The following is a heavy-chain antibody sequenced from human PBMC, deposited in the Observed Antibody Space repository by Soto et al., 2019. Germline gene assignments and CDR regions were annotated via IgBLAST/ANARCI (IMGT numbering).Heavy chain of an antibody. CDR3: AKRRVTGKVADAFDI. Sequence: QVQLVESGGGVVPPGGSLRLSCAASGFIFRNYAMYWVRQAPGKGLEWVAVISSDESNKYYTDSVKGRFTISRDNSRNTLYRQSNSLRTEEAAVYYCAKRRVTGKVADAFDIWGQGTMVTVSS. V-gene: IGHV3-30-3*01. J-gene: IGHJ3*02. D-gene: IGHD4-4*01. CDR1: GFIFRNYA. CDR2: ISSDESNK.